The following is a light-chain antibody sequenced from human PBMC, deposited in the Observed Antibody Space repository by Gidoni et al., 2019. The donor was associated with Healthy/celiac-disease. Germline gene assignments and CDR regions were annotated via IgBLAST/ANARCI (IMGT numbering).Light chain of an antibody. Sequence: DIQMTQSPSTLSASVGDRVTITCRASQSISSWLAWYQQKPGKAPKLLIYKASSFESGVPSRFSGSGSGTEFTLTISSLQPDDFATYYCQQYNSSTWTFGQXTKVEIK. V-gene: IGKV1-5*03. CDR3: QQYNSSTWT. J-gene: IGKJ1*01. CDR1: QSISSW. CDR2: KAS.